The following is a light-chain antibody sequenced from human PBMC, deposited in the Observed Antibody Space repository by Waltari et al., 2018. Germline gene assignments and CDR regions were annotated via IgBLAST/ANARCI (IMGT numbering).Light chain of an antibody. CDR2: QVN. CDR1: IPDIGYYNL. CDR3: CSYADSRTWV. J-gene: IGLJ3*02. Sequence: QSVLTQPASVSGSPGQSIHISCTGTIPDIGYYNLASWYQQYPGKAPKVMIYQVNKRPSETSNRFSGSKSGNTASLTISGLQAEDEADYYCCSYADSRTWVFGGGTKLTVL. V-gene: IGLV2-23*02.